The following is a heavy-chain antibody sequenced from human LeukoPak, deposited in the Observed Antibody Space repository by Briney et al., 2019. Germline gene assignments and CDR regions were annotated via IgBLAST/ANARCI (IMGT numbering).Heavy chain of an antibody. D-gene: IGHD3-22*01. CDR2: IYYSGST. CDR3: ARHSDSSGLGSLYYYYMDV. CDR1: GGSISSSSYY. Sequence: SETLSLICTVSGGSISSSSYYWGWIRQPPGKGLEWIGSIYYSGSTYYNPSLKSRVTISVDTSKNQFSLKLSSVTAADTAVYYCARHSDSSGLGSLYYYYMDVWGKGTTVTVSS. J-gene: IGHJ6*03. V-gene: IGHV4-39*01.